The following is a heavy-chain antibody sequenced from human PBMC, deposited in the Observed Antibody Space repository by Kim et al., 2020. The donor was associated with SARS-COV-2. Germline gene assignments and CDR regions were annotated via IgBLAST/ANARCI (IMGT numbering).Heavy chain of an antibody. Sequence: GGSLRLSCAASGFTFSSYWMHWVRQAPGKGLVWVSRINSDGSSTSYADSVKGRFTISRDNAKNTLYLQMNSLRAEDTAVYYCARERRWLQLPPPPYDDAFDIWGQGTMVTVSS. J-gene: IGHJ3*02. CDR3: ARERRWLQLPPPPYDDAFDI. D-gene: IGHD5-12*01. V-gene: IGHV3-74*01. CDR1: GFTFSSYW. CDR2: INSDGSST.